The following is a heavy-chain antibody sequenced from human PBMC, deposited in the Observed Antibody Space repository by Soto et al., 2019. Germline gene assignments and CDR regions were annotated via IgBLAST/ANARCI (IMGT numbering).Heavy chain of an antibody. D-gene: IGHD6-19*01. J-gene: IGHJ3*02. CDR3: ARELIAVAGDDAFDI. V-gene: IGHV1-69*13. CDR2: IIPIFGTA. CDR1: GGTFSSYA. Sequence: SVKVSCKASGGTFSSYAISWVRQAPGQGLEWMGGIIPIFGTANYAQKFQGRVTIAADESTSTAYMELSSLRSEDTAVYYCARELIAVAGDDAFDIWGQGTMVTVSS.